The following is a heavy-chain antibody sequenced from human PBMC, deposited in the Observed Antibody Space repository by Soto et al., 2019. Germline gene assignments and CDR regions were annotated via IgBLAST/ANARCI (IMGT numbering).Heavy chain of an antibody. CDR3: ARKGAAASYAHYYMDV. V-gene: IGHV4-59*01. CDR1: GGSISPYY. Sequence: QVQLQESGPGLVKPSETLSLTCTVSGGSISPYYWSWIRQPPGKGLEWIGYVYYSGNTNYNPSLDSRVTISVDTSRNRFSLNLTSATAADTPVYYCARKGAAASYAHYYMDVWGRGTAVTVSS. CDR2: VYYSGNT. J-gene: IGHJ6*03. D-gene: IGHD6-13*01.